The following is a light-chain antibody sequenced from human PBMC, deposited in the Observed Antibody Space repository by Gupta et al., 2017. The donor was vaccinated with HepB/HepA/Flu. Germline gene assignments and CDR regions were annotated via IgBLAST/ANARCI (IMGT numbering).Light chain of an antibody. CDR3: MQGKHWPSI. V-gene: IGKV2-30*02. CDR2: NGS. J-gene: IGKJ2*02. CDR1: QSLVHSDGNTY. Sequence: DVVMTQSPLSLPVTLGQPASISCRSSQSLVHSDGNTYLNWFQQRPGQSPRRLIYNGSNRDSGVPDRFSGSGSGTDFTLKISRVEAEDVGVYYCMQGKHWPSIFGQGTKMEIK.